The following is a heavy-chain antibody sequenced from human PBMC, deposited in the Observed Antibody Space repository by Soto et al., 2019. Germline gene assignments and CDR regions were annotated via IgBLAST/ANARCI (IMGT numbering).Heavy chain of an antibody. Sequence: SVKVSCKASGGTFSSYAISWVRQAPGQGLEWMGGIIPIFGTANYAQKFQGRVTITADESTSTAYMELSSLRSEDTAVYYCAKTLPLTYSSGWYSNNYYYSSGMDVWGQGTTVAAS. CDR3: AKTLPLTYSSGWYSNNYYYSSGMDV. CDR1: GGTFSSYA. J-gene: IGHJ6*02. V-gene: IGHV1-69*13. D-gene: IGHD6-19*01. CDR2: IIPIFGTA.